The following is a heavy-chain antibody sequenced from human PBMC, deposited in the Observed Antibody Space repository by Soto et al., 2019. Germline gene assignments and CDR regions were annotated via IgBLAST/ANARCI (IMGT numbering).Heavy chain of an antibody. CDR2: ISSDGSEK. V-gene: IGHV3-30*18. D-gene: IGHD4-17*01. CDR1: GFTFSTYG. CDR3: AKGAVTTSLYYFDY. Sequence: QVQLVESGGGVFQPGRSLRLSCAASGFTFSTYGVHWVRQAPGKGLEWVAVISSDGSEKYYAGSVKGRVSISRDNSKSTLYLQMDSLRAEDTAVYYCAKGAVTTSLYYFDYWGQGTLVTVSS. J-gene: IGHJ4*02.